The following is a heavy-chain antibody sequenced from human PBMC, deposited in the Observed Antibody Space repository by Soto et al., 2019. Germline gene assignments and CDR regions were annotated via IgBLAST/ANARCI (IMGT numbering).Heavy chain of an antibody. Sequence: PSETLPLTCAVSGGSISSSNWWSWVRHPPGKGLEWIGEIYHSGSTNYNPSLKSRVTISVDKSKNQFSLKLSSVTAEDTDVHYCARDRAADSRSYYYYYGMAVCGQGTTVTVSS. V-gene: IGHV4-4*02. CDR3: ARDRAADSRSYYYYYGMAV. CDR1: GGSISSSNW. CDR2: IYHSGST. D-gene: IGHD1-26*01. J-gene: IGHJ6*01.